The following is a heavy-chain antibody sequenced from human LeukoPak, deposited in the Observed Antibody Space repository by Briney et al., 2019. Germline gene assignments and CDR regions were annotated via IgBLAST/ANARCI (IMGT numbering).Heavy chain of an antibody. CDR3: ARRAHRSHHFDY. CDR1: GGSISSYY. CDR2: IYYSGST. D-gene: IGHD2-15*01. V-gene: IGHV4-59*08. Sequence: PSETLSLTCTVSGGSISSYYWSWIRQPPGKGLEWIGYIYYSGSTNYNPSLKSRVTISVDTSNNQFSLKLSSGTAADTAVYYCARRAHRSHHFDYWGQGTLVTVSS. J-gene: IGHJ4*02.